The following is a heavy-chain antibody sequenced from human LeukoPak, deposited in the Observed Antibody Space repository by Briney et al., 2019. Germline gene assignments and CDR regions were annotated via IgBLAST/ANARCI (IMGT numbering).Heavy chain of an antibody. CDR1: GGSISSYY. V-gene: IGHV4-59*01. CDR3: ASTVDTAMVIDY. J-gene: IGHJ4*02. CDR2: IYYSGST. D-gene: IGHD5-18*01. Sequence: SETLSLTCTVSGGSISSYYWSWIRQPPGKGLEWIGYIYYSGSTNYNPSLKSRVTISVDTSKNQFSLKLSSVTAADTAVYYCASTVDTAMVIDYWGQGTLATVSS.